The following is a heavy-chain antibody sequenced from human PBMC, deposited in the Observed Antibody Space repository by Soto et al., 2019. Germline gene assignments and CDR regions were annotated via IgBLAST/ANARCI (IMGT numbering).Heavy chain of an antibody. D-gene: IGHD3-22*01. Sequence: QVQLVESGGGVVQPGRSLRLSCAASGFTFSSYGMHWVRQAPGKGLEWVAVIWYDGSNKYYADSVKGRFTISRDNSKNTLYLQMNSLRADDTAVYYCASELVVSPRYYYGMDVCGQGTTVTVSS. CDR1: GFTFSSYG. J-gene: IGHJ6*02. CDR3: ASELVVSPRYYYGMDV. CDR2: IWYDGSNK. V-gene: IGHV3-33*01.